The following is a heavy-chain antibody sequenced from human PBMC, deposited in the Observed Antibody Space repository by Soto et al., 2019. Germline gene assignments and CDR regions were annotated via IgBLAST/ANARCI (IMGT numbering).Heavy chain of an antibody. CDR3: ARDPPFSGILRGTPLMDV. CDR2: ISAYTGDT. V-gene: IGHV1-18*04. J-gene: IGHJ6*02. D-gene: IGHD4-17*01. CDR1: GYSFTTHG. Sequence: ASVKGSCKASGYSFTTHGISGGRRAPGHGLEWMGWISAYTGDTHYVQRFQGRLTMTTDTSTSTAYMELRSLTSDDTAVYYCARDPPFSGILRGTPLMDVWG.